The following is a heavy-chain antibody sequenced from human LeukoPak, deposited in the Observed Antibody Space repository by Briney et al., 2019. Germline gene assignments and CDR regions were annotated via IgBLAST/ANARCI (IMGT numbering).Heavy chain of an antibody. Sequence: ASVKVSCKASGYTFTSYGIGWVRQAPGQGLEWMGWISAYNGNTNYAQKLQCRVTMTTDTSTSTAYMELRSLRSDDTAVYYCASSRVPDAFDIWGQGTMVTVSS. CDR3: ASSRVPDAFDI. J-gene: IGHJ3*02. CDR2: ISAYNGNT. V-gene: IGHV1-18*04. D-gene: IGHD3-10*01. CDR1: GYTFTSYG.